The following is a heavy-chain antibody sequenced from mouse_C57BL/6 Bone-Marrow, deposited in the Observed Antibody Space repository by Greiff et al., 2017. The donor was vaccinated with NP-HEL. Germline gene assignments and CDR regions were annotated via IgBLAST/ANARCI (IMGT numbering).Heavy chain of an antibody. CDR1: GFNIKDDY. J-gene: IGHJ3*01. CDR3: TTNYSNY. D-gene: IGHD2-5*01. Sequence: EVQLQQSGAELVRPGASVKLSCTASGFNIKDDYMHWVKQRPEQGLEWIGWIDPENGDTEYASKFQGKATITADTSSNTAYLQLSSLTSEDTAVYYCTTNYSNYWGQGTLVTVSA. CDR2: IDPENGDT. V-gene: IGHV14-4*01.